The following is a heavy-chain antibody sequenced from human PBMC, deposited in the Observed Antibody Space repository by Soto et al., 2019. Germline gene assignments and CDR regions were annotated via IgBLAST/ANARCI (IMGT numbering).Heavy chain of an antibody. V-gene: IGHV3-21*01. D-gene: IGHD1-26*01. Sequence: LRLSCTASGFAFSSFNMNWVRQAPGKGLEWVSSIFTRSSQIYYADSVKGRFTISRDDAKNSLFLQMNSLSVEDTAVYYCARDLLAGQQLVIPWFHPWGQGTLVTVSS. J-gene: IGHJ5*02. CDR3: ARDLLAGQQLVIPWFHP. CDR2: IFTRSSQI. CDR1: GFAFSSFN.